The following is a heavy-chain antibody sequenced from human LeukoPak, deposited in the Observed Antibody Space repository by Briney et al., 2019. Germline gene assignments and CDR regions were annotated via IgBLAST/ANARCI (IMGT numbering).Heavy chain of an antibody. J-gene: IGHJ4*02. CDR2: ISRGGSSK. CDR1: GFTFSSYS. Sequence: GGSLRLSCAASGFTFSSYSMNWVRQAPGKGLEWVSSISRGGSSKYSADSVKGRFTISRDNAKNSLDLQMDSLRAEDTAVYYCVRDQFLDYWGQGTLVTVSS. V-gene: IGHV3-21*04. CDR3: VRDQFLDY.